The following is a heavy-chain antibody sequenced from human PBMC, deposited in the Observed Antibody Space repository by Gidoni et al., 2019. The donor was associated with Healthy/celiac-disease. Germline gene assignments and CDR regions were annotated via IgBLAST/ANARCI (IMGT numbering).Heavy chain of an antibody. D-gene: IGHD2-21*02. CDR2: INWNGGST. CDR1: GFTFDDYG. J-gene: IGHJ4*02. V-gene: IGHV3-20*04. CDR3: ARDPRCGGDCYFDY. Sequence: EVQLVESGGGVVRPGGALRLSCAASGFTFDDYGMSWVRQAPGKVLEWVSGINWNGGSTGYADYVKGRFTISRDNAKNSLYLQMNSLRAEDTALYYCARDPRCGGDCYFDYWGQGTLVTVSS.